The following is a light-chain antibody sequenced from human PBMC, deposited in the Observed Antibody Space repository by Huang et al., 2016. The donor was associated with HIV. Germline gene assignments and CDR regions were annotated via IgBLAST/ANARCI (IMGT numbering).Light chain of an antibody. CDR2: VAS. J-gene: IGKJ1*01. CDR3: MQGLQSWT. Sequence: DIVMVQSPVSLSVTPGEAAYITCRSSQSLLHSNGHNYLDWYRQKPGPSQQLLIYVASTRAAGVPDRFSGSGSGTDFTLKINRVEADDVGVYYCMQGLQSWTFGQGTKVEI. CDR1: QSLLHSNGHNY. V-gene: IGKV2-28*01.